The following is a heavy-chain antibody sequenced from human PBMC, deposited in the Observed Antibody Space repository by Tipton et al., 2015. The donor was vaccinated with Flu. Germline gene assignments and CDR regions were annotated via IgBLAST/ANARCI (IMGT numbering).Heavy chain of an antibody. Sequence: SLRLSCAASEFTVSNYYMSWVRQAPGKGLEWVSVIYTGGRTHYAESVRGRFTFSRDASKNTLYLQMNSLRAEDTAVYYCARDKNFDYWGQGTLVTVSS. CDR1: EFTVSNYY. J-gene: IGHJ4*02. CDR3: ARDKNFDY. V-gene: IGHV3-53*01. CDR2: IYTGGRT.